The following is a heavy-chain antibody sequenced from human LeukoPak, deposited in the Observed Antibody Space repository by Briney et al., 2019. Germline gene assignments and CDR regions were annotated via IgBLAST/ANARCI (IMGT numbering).Heavy chain of an antibody. D-gene: IGHD3-10*01. V-gene: IGHV1-18*01. CDR3: ARVRVTIVPYYFDY. Sequence: ASVKVSCKASGYTFTNYGISWVRQAPGQGLEWMGWISTNSDIRTYAQTLQGRFTMTTDTSTSTAHMELRSLRSDDTAVYYCARVRVTIVPYYFDYWGQGTLVTVSS. J-gene: IGHJ4*02. CDR1: GYTFTNYG. CDR2: ISTNSDIR.